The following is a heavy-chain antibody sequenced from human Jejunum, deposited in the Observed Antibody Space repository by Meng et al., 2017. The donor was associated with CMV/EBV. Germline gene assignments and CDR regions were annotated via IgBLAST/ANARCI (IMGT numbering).Heavy chain of an antibody. V-gene: IGHV1-46*02. D-gene: IGHD1-1*01. Sequence: SCKASGYTFHTSHVHWLRQAPGQGLEYMGIIFSNGNTKHTQKFQGRLTLTRDTTTATVYMELSGLTSDDTAVYFCAREYPSTFYFDYWGQGTLVTVSS. CDR1: GYTFHTSH. CDR2: IFSNGNT. J-gene: IGHJ4*02. CDR3: AREYPSTFYFDY.